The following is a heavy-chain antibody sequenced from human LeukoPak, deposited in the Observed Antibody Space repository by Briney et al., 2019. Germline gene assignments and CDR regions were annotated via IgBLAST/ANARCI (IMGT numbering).Heavy chain of an antibody. CDR2: ISAYNGNT. J-gene: IGHJ4*02. D-gene: IGHD1-26*01. V-gene: IGHV1-18*01. CDR1: GYTFTSYG. Sequence: ASVKVSCKASGYTFTSYGISWVRQAPGQGLEWMGWISAYNGNTNYAQKLQGRVTMTTDTSTSTAYMELRSLRSDDTAVYYCARVFGELLEGVYYFDYWGQGTLVTVSS. CDR3: ARVFGELLEGVYYFDY.